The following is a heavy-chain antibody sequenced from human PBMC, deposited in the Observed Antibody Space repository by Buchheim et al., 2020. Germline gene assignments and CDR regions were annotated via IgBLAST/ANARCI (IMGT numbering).Heavy chain of an antibody. J-gene: IGHJ6*02. D-gene: IGHD4-11*01. CDR2: ISYDGSNK. CDR3: AKDNYRYYYYYGMDV. V-gene: IGHV3-30*18. CDR1: GFTFSSYG. Sequence: QVQLVESGGGVVQPGRSLRLSCAASGFTFSSYGMHWVRQAPGKGLEWVAVISYDGSNKYYADSVKGRFTISSDNSKNTLYLQMNSLRAEDTAVYYCAKDNYRYYYYYGMDVWGQGTT.